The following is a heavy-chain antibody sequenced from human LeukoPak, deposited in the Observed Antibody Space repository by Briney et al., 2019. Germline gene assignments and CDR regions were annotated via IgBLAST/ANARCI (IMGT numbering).Heavy chain of an antibody. Sequence: ASVKVSCKASGYTFTSYGISWVRQAPGRGLEWMGWISAYNGNTNYAQKLQGRVTMTTDTSTSTAYMELRSLRSDDTAVYYCARDRGGSYHSRLWIDYWGQGTLVTASS. CDR1: GYTFTSYG. V-gene: IGHV1-18*01. CDR3: ARDRGGSYHSRLWIDY. D-gene: IGHD1-26*01. J-gene: IGHJ4*02. CDR2: ISAYNGNT.